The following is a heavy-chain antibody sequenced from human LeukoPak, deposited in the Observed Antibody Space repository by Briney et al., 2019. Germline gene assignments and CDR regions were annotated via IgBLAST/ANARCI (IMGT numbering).Heavy chain of an antibody. CDR3: ARDGMDRYYYYYGMDV. J-gene: IGHJ6*02. CDR2: IYTSGST. D-gene: IGHD3-10*01. V-gene: IGHV4-39*07. CDR1: GGSISSSSYY. Sequence: PSETLSLTCTVSGGSISSSSYYWGWIRQPPGKGLEWIGRIYTSGSTNYNPSLKSRVTISVDTSKNQFSLKLSSVTAADTAVYYCARDGMDRYYYYYGMDVWGQGTTVTVSS.